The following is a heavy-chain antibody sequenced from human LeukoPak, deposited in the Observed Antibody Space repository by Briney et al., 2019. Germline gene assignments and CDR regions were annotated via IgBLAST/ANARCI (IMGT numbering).Heavy chain of an antibody. Sequence: ASVKVSCKASGYTFTGYYIHWVRQAPGQGLEWMGWINPNSGGTNYAQKLQGRVTMTTDTSTSTAYMELRSLRSDDTAVYYCARGLKALYYYDSSGYDYWGQGTLVTVSS. CDR2: INPNSGGT. CDR3: ARGLKALYYYDSSGYDY. V-gene: IGHV1-2*02. CDR1: GYTFTGYY. J-gene: IGHJ4*02. D-gene: IGHD3-22*01.